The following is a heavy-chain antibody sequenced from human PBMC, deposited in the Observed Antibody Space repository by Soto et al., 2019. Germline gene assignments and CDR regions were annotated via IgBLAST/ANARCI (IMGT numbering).Heavy chain of an antibody. V-gene: IGHV4-39*01. Sequence: QLQLQESGPGLVKPSETLSLTCTVSGGSISSSSYYWGWIRQPPGKGLEWIGSIYYSGSTYYNPSLKSRDTLSVDSSKNQFSLKLSSVTAADTAVYYCARHARPYYYDSSGYCAWGYFDYWGQGTLVTVSS. CDR3: ARHARPYYYDSSGYCAWGYFDY. D-gene: IGHD3-22*01. J-gene: IGHJ4*02. CDR1: GGSISSSSYY. CDR2: IYYSGST.